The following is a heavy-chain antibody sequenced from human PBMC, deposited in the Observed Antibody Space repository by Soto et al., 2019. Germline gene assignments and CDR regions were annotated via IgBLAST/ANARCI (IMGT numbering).Heavy chain of an antibody. J-gene: IGHJ6*02. CDR3: ATDYYGMDV. CDR2: IRGDAGNT. V-gene: IGHV3-23*01. Sequence: GGSLRLSCAASGVTFSSHGMHWVRQAPGKGLEWVAAIRGDAGNTNYADSVKGRFTISRDNSKNTLYLQMNSLRAEDTAVYYCATDYYGMDVWGQGTTVTVSS. CDR1: GVTFSSHG.